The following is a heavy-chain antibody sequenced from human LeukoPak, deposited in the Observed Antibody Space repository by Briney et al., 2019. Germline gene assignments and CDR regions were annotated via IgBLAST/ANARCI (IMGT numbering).Heavy chain of an antibody. CDR2: IYTSGST. CDR1: GGSLSPYY. Sequence: SETLSLTCTVSGGSLSPYYWSWIRQSPGKGLEWIGRIYTSGSTNYNPSLKSRVTMSVDTSKNQFSLKLSSVTAADTAVYYCARETVTEYYYGSGSYYNVYYYYYMDVWGKGTTVTISS. J-gene: IGHJ6*03. V-gene: IGHV4-4*07. D-gene: IGHD3-10*01. CDR3: ARETVTEYYYGSGSYYNVYYYYYMDV.